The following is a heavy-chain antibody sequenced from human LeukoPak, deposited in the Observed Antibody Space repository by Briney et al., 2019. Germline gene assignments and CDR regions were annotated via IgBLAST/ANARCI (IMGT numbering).Heavy chain of an antibody. CDR2: IVVGSGNT. CDR1: GFTFTSSA. V-gene: IGHV1-58*02. Sequence: GASVKVSCKASGFTFTSSAMQWVRQARGQRLEWIGWIVVGSGNTNYAQKFQERVTITGDMSTSTAYMELSSLRSEDTAVYHCAADSDTKIDAFDIWGQGTMVTISS. J-gene: IGHJ3*02. CDR3: AADSDTKIDAFDI.